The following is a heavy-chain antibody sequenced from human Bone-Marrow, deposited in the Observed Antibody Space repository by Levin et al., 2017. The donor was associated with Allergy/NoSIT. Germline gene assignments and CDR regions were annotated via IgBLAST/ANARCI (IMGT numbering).Heavy chain of an antibody. J-gene: IGHJ4*02. D-gene: IGHD2-15*01. CDR2: IYDGGKP. CDR3: ARAHSDPQSKKWSMLGD. Sequence: SETLSLTCSVSGDFISNHYWNWIRQPAGKGLEWIGRIYDGGKPTYNLALKSRVTMSVDTSKNQYSLKLTSVSAAHTAVYYCARAHSDPQSKKWSMLGDWGRGILVTVSS. CDR1: GDFISNHY. V-gene: IGHV4-4*07.